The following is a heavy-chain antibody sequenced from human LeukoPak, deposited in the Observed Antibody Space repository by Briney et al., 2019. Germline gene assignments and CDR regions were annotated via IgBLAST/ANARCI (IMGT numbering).Heavy chain of an antibody. J-gene: IGHJ3*02. CDR2: IYHSGST. V-gene: IGHV4-30-2*01. Sequence: SQTLSLTCAVSGGSISSGGYSWSWIRQPPGKGLEWIGYIYHSGSTYYNPSLKSRATISVDRSKNQFSLKLSSVTAADTAVYYCARDTGASDAFDIWGQGTMVTVSS. D-gene: IGHD1-26*01. CDR1: GGSISSGGYS. CDR3: ARDTGASDAFDI.